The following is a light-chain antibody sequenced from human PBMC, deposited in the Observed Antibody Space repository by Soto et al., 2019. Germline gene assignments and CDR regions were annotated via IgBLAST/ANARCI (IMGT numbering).Light chain of an antibody. Sequence: QSVLTQPPSVSAGPGQKVTISCSGSSSNIGNNYVSWYQHLPGIAPKLLICENTRRPSGIPDRFSGSKSGASATLGITGLQTGDEADYYCGTWDSSLNAYVFGTGTKVTVL. J-gene: IGLJ1*01. V-gene: IGLV1-51*02. CDR2: ENT. CDR3: GTWDSSLNAYV. CDR1: SSNIGNNY.